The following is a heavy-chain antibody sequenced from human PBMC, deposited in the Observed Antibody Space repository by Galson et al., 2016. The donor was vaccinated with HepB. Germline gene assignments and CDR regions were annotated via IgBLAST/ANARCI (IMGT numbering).Heavy chain of an antibody. J-gene: IGHJ4*02. V-gene: IGHV3-23*01. CDR3: ATNGPQLYFHWLNSFDY. Sequence: SLRLSCAASGFTSSTYAMSWVRQAPGEGLEWASAISATGSSTYYADSVKGRFTISKDNSKNTLYLQMNGLRTEDTAIYYCATNGPQLYFHWLNSFDYWGQGTLVTVSS. CDR1: GFTSSTYA. D-gene: IGHD3-9*01. CDR2: ISATGSST.